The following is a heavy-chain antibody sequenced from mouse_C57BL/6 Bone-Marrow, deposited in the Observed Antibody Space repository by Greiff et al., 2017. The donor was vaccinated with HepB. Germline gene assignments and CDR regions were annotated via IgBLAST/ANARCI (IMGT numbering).Heavy chain of an antibody. CDR3: ARGYYGSSYHYWYFDV. CDR1: GFTFSDYY. Sequence: EVKLMESEGGLVQPGSSMKLSCTASGFTFSDYYMAWVRQVPEKGLEWVANINYDGSSTYYLDSLKSRFIISRDNAKNILYLQMSSLKSEDTATYYCARGYYGSSYHYWYFDVWGTGTTVTVSS. CDR2: INYDGSST. D-gene: IGHD1-1*01. V-gene: IGHV5-16*01. J-gene: IGHJ1*03.